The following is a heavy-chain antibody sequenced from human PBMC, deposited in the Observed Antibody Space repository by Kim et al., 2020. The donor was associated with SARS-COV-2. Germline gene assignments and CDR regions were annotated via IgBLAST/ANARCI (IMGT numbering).Heavy chain of an antibody. CDR3: ARVVPAATTLDV. D-gene: IGHD2-2*01. Sequence: NDAQKFTGSVTITADESTSAAYMEMSSLGSEDTAVYYCARVVPAATTLDVWGQGTTVTVSS. V-gene: IGHV1-69*01. J-gene: IGHJ6*02.